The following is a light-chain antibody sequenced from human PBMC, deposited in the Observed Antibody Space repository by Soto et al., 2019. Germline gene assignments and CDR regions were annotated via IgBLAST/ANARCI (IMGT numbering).Light chain of an antibody. J-gene: IGKJ5*01. Sequence: AIRMTQSPSSLSASTGDRFTITCRASQGISSYLAWYQQKPGKAPKLLIYAASTLQSGVPSRFSGSGSGTGFTLTISSLQSEDFAIYYCQQYNNWPITFGQGTRLEIK. V-gene: IGKV1-8*01. CDR1: QGISSY. CDR3: QQYNNWPIT. CDR2: AAS.